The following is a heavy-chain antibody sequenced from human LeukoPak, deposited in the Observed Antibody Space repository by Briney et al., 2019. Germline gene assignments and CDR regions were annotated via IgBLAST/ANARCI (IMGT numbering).Heavy chain of an antibody. J-gene: IGHJ5*02. D-gene: IGHD2-15*01. CDR3: ARAHVGYCSGGSCYSGGVIDP. V-gene: IGHV4-61*02. Sequence: SQTLSLTCTVSGGSISSGGYYWSWIRQPAGKGLEWIGRIYTSGSTNYNPSLKSRVTISVDTSKNQFSLKLSSVTAADTAVYYCARAHVGYCSGGSCYSGGVIDPWGQGTLVTVSS. CDR1: GGSISSGGYY. CDR2: IYTSGST.